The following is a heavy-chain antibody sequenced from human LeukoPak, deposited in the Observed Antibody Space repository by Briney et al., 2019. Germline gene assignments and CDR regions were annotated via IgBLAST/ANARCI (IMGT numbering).Heavy chain of an antibody. CDR3: ARVTEVAMGPQCCYDAFDI. V-gene: IGHV4-39*07. J-gene: IGHJ3*02. CDR1: GGSISSSSYY. D-gene: IGHD2-21*01. CDR2: IYYSGST. Sequence: PSETLSLTCTVSGGSISSSSYYWGWIRQPPGKGLEWIGSIYYSGSTYYNPSLKSRVTISVDTSKNQFSLKLSSVTAADTAVYYCARVTEVAMGPQCCYDAFDIWGQGTMVTVSS.